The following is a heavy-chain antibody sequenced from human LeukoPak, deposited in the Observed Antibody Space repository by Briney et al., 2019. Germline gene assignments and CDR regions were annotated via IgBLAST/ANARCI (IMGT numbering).Heavy chain of an antibody. D-gene: IGHD5-24*01. CDR2: IKQDGSDS. CDR3: ANLWEMGY. J-gene: IGHJ4*02. Sequence: GGSLRLSCGASGFGFSDYWMAWVRQAPGKGLEWVANIKQDGSDSYYVDSVRGRFTISRDNAKNSLFLQMNSLRAEDTAVYYCANLWEMGYWGQGTRVTVSS. V-gene: IGHV3-7*01. CDR1: GFGFSDYW.